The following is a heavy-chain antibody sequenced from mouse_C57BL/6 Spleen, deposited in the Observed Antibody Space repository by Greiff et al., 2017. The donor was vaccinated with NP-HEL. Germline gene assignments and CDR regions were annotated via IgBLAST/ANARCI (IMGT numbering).Heavy chain of an antibody. D-gene: IGHD1-1*01. CDR1: GYTFTSYW. Sequence: VQLQQSGAELVRPGTSVKLSCKASGYTFTSYWMHWVKQRPGQGLEWIGVIDPSDSYTNYNQKFKGKATLTVDTSSSTAYMQLSSLTSEDSAVYYCARYGSSYGNYWVQGTTLTVSS. V-gene: IGHV1-59*01. J-gene: IGHJ2*01. CDR2: IDPSDSYT. CDR3: ARYGSSYGNY.